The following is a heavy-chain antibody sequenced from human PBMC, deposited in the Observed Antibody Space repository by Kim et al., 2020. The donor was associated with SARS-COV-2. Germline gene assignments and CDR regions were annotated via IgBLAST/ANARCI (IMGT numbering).Heavy chain of an antibody. J-gene: IGHJ3*02. CDR2: TI. CDR3: ASEISDAFDI. D-gene: IGHD3-3*02. Sequence: TIDYADSVKGRFTISRDNAKNSLYLQMNSLRDEDTAVYYCASEISDAFDIWGQGTMVTVSS. V-gene: IGHV3-48*02.